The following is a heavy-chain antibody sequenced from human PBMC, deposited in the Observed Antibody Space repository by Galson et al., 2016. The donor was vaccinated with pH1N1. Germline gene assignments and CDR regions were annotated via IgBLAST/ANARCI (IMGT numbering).Heavy chain of an antibody. D-gene: IGHD1-26*01. CDR1: GFIFSDYW. Sequence: SLRLSCAASGFIFSDYWMSWVRQAPGKGLEWVAKINQDXXRKYYVDSMKGRCTISRDNAENSLSLQMNSLRVEDTALYYCATEDYYTSLYWGQGILVTVSS. CDR2: INQDXXRK. CDR3: ATEDYYTSLY. J-gene: IGHJ4*02. V-gene: IGHV3-7*01.